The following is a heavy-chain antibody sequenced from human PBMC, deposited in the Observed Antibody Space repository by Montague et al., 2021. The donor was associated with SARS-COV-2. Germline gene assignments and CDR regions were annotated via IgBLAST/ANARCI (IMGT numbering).Heavy chain of an antibody. Sequence: SLRLSCAASGFTFSSYAMHWVRQAPGKGLEWVAVISYDGSNKYYADSVKGRFTISRDNSKNTLYLQMNSLRAEDTAVYYCARELTYYGMDVWGQGILVSVSS. CDR3: ARELTYYGMDV. CDR1: GFTFSSYA. D-gene: IGHD2-21*02. V-gene: IGHV3-30-3*01. CDR2: ISYDGSNK. J-gene: IGHJ6*02.